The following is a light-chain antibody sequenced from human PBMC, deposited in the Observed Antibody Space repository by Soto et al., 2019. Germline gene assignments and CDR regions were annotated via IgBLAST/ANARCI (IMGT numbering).Light chain of an antibody. CDR1: QNVLYSSNNKNY. Sequence: DIVMTQSPDSLAVSLGERATINCKSSQNVLYSSNNKNYLAWYQQKPGQPTKVLIYWASTRESGVPDRFSGSGSGTDFPLTISSLQAEDVGVYYCQQYYSTPHTFGGGTKVEIK. CDR2: WAS. V-gene: IGKV4-1*01. CDR3: QQYYSTPHT. J-gene: IGKJ4*01.